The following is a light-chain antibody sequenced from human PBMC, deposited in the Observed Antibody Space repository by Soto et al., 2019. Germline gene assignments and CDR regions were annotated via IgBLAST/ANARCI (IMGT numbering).Light chain of an antibody. Sequence: DIQMTQSPSSLSASVGDRVTITCRASQSISSYLNWYQQKPGKAPELLIYAASRLQSGVPSRFSGSGSATDFTLTISSLQPEDFATYYCQQSYRTPRTFGQGTKVEIK. CDR2: AAS. CDR3: QQSYRTPRT. CDR1: QSISSY. V-gene: IGKV1-39*01. J-gene: IGKJ1*01.